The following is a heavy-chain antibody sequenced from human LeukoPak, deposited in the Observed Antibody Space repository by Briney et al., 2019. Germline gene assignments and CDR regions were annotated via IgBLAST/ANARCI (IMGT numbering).Heavy chain of an antibody. Sequence: PGRSLRLSCAASGFTFSSYGMHWVRQAPGKGLEWVAVISNDGSNKYFAESVKGRFTISRDNSENTLNLQMNSLRAEDTAVYYCAKERLIGWYYFDYWGQGTLVTVSS. V-gene: IGHV3-30*18. CDR3: AKERLIGWYYFDY. CDR2: ISNDGSNK. CDR1: GFTFSSYG. J-gene: IGHJ4*02. D-gene: IGHD6-19*01.